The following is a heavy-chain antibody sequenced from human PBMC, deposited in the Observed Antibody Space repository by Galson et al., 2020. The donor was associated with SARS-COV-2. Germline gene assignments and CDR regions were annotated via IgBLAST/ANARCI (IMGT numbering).Heavy chain of an antibody. CDR1: GFTFSSYD. CDR2: MGTAGDT. Sequence: GESLKISCAASGFTFSSYDMHWVRQATGKGLEWVSAMGTAGDTYYPGSVKGRFTISRENAKNSLYLQMNSLRAGDTAVYYCARDRNWGGWYFDLWGRGTLVTVSS. D-gene: IGHD7-27*01. V-gene: IGHV3-13*01. J-gene: IGHJ2*01. CDR3: ARDRNWGGWYFDL.